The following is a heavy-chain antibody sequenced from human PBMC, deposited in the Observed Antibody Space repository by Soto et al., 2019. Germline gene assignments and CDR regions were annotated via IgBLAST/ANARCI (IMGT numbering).Heavy chain of an antibody. Sequence: PGESLKISCYDSGYTCTTYWIGWVSQMHGKGLEWMGIIYPSNSETRSSPSFQGQVSISADKSILTAYLQWSSLKASDTAMYYCARQGYHDYSYSLDYWGQGALVTVSS. CDR3: ARQGYHDYSYSLDY. CDR2: IYPSNSET. D-gene: IGHD3-16*01. V-gene: IGHV5-51*01. J-gene: IGHJ4*02. CDR1: GYTCTTYW.